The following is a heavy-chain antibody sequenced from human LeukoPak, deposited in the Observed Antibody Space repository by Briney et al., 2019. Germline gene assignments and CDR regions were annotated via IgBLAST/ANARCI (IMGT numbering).Heavy chain of an antibody. Sequence: GGSLRLSCAASGVTFKNYWMNWVRQAPGKGLEWVAVISYDGSNKYYADSVKGRFTISRDNSKNTLYLQMNSLRAEDTAVYYCARTYSYGYGRDAFDIWGQGTMVTVSS. D-gene: IGHD5-18*01. CDR3: ARTYSYGYGRDAFDI. V-gene: IGHV3-30*03. CDR2: ISYDGSNK. J-gene: IGHJ3*02. CDR1: GVTFKNYW.